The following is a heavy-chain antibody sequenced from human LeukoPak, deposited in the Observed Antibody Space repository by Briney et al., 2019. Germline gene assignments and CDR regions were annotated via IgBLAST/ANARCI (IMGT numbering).Heavy chain of an antibody. CDR1: GGSFSGYY. CDR2: INHSGST. J-gene: IGHJ4*02. CDR3: ARVKPAYYYDSSGMDYYFDY. D-gene: IGHD3-22*01. V-gene: IGHV4-34*01. Sequence: SETLSLTCAVYGGSFSGYYWSWIRQPPGKGLEWIGEINHSGSTNYNPSLKGRVTISVDTSKNQFSLKLSSVTAADTAVYYCARVKPAYYYDSSGMDYYFDYWGQGTLVTVSS.